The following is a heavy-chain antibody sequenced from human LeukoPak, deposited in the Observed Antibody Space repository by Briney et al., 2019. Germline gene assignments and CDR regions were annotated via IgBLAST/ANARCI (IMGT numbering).Heavy chain of an antibody. J-gene: IGHJ4*02. Sequence: GGSLRLSCAASGFDFSGFYVHGVRQASGGGVEWVGLIRNKPTSYTTVYAASVKGRFTISRDDSKNTAYLQMNSLKAEDTAVYYCTRQECSGGSCSYVDFWGQGTLVTVSS. D-gene: IGHD2-15*01. CDR1: GFDFSGFY. V-gene: IGHV3-73*01. CDR2: IRNKPTSYTT. CDR3: TRQECSGGSCSYVDF.